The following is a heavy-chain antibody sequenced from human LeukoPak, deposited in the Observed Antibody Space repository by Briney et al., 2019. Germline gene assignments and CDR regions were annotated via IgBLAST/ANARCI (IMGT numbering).Heavy chain of an antibody. J-gene: IGHJ6*03. CDR1: GYSISSGYY. V-gene: IGHV4-38-2*01. CDR2: IHHSGST. D-gene: IGHD4-17*01. CDR3: ASSTVTRYYYYYYMDV. Sequence: TPSETLSLTCAVSGYSISSGYYWGWIRQPPGKGLEWIGSIHHSGSTYYNPSLKSRVTISVDTSKNQFSLKLSSVTAADTAVYYCASSTVTRYYYYYYMDVWGKGTTVTVSS.